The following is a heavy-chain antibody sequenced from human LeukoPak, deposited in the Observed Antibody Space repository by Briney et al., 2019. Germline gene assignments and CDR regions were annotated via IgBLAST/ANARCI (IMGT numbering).Heavy chain of an antibody. CDR2: IHPTDSDT. D-gene: IGHD3-22*01. CDR1: GYTFTSYW. J-gene: IGHJ6*03. V-gene: IGHV5-51*07. Sequence: GESLKISCKGSGYTFTSYWIAWVHQMPGKGLEWMGIIHPTDSDTRYSPSFQGQVTFSVDKSISTAYLQWSSLKASDTAMYYCARHVVVASPRVTYYDSSGYYYYYYMDVWGKGTTVTVSS. CDR3: ARHVVVASPRVTYYDSSGYYYYYYMDV.